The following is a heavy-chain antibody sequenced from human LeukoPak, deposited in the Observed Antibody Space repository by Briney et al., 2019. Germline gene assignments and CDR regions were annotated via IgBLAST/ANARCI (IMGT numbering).Heavy chain of an antibody. D-gene: IGHD5-18*01. Sequence: PGGSLRLSCVASGFTFSSYGLRWVRQAPGKGLEWVSAISGSGGSTYYADSVKGRFTISRDNSKNTLYLQMNSRRAEDTAVYYCATGDTAMERISDAFDIWGQGTMVTVSS. J-gene: IGHJ3*02. CDR1: GFTFSSYG. V-gene: IGHV3-23*01. CDR3: ATGDTAMERISDAFDI. CDR2: ISGSGGST.